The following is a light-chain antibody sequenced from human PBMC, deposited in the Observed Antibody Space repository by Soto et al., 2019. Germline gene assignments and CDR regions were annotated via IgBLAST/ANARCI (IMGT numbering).Light chain of an antibody. V-gene: IGKV3-15*01. J-gene: IGKJ5*01. CDR2: GIS. Sequence: EIVLTQSPGTLSLSPGERATLSCRASQSVDSPYLAWYQQHPGQPPRLLIYGISTRATGIPARFSGSGSGTEFSLTISSLQSEDFAVYYCQQYSKWPITFGQGTRLEIK. CDR1: QSVDSPY. CDR3: QQYSKWPIT.